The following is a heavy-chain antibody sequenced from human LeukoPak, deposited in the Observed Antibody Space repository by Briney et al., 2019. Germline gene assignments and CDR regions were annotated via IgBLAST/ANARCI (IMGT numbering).Heavy chain of an antibody. CDR3: ARQDIMVVTAIDY. CDR1: GGSISSSSYY. J-gene: IGHJ4*02. CDR2: IYYSGST. D-gene: IGHD2-21*02. Sequence: PSETLSLTCTVSGGSISSSSYYWGWIRQPPGKGLEWIGSIYYSGSTYYNPSLKSRVTISVDTSKNQFSLKLSSVTAADTAVYYCARQDIMVVTAIDYWGQGTLVTVS. V-gene: IGHV4-39*01.